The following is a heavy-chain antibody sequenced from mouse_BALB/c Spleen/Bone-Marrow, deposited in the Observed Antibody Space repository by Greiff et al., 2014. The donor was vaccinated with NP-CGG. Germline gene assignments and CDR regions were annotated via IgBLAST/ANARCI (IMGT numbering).Heavy chain of an antibody. CDR2: ISGDGRYT. CDR3: ARHAYYDQTEVSFVC. V-gene: IGHV5-9-2*01. J-gene: IGHJ3*01. CDR1: GFSFSNYG. D-gene: IGHD2-4*01. Sequence: EVHLVESGGGLVKSGGSLKPSCAASGFSFSNYGMSWLRQTPEKRLEWVATISGDGRYTFYSDSVKGRFTISRDNAKNNLYLQLSSLRSEDTALYYCARHAYYDQTEVSFVCWGQGTLVTVSA.